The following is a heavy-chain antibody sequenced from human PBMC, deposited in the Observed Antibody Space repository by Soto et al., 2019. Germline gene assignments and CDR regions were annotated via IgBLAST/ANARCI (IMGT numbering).Heavy chain of an antibody. CDR2: ISSSSSTI. D-gene: IGHD3-16*01. J-gene: IGHJ3*02. CDR3: ARDQGILGGKRGAFDI. CDR1: GFTFSSYS. Sequence: EVQLVESGGGLVQPGGSLRLSCAASGFTFSSYSMNWVRQAPGKGLEWVSYISSSSSTIYYADSVKGRFTISRDNAKNSLYLQMYSLRDEDTAVYYCARDQGILGGKRGAFDIWGQGTMVTVSS. V-gene: IGHV3-48*02.